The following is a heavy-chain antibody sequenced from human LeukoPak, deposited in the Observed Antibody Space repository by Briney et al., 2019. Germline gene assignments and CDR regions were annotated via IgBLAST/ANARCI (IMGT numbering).Heavy chain of an antibody. V-gene: IGHV4-59*08. J-gene: IGHJ4*02. CDR1: GGSIIGDY. CDR2: IYYSGST. D-gene: IGHD6-13*01. CDR3: ARQTYYSSSWYFDY. Sequence: SETLSLTCSVSGGSIIGDYWSWIRQPPGKGLEWIGYIYYSGSTNYNPSLKSRVTVSVDTSRNQFSLKLSSVTAADTAVYYCARQTYYSSSWYFDYWGQGTLVTVSS.